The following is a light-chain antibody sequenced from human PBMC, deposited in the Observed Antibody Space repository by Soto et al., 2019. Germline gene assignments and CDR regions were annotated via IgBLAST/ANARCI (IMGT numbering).Light chain of an antibody. J-gene: IGKJ4*01. V-gene: IGKV1-39*01. CDR1: QDINSY. CDR3: QHTYSTRALT. CDR2: AAS. Sequence: DFQMTQSPSSLSSSVGDRVTITCRASQDINSYLTWYQQKPGEAPKLLIYAASSLHSGVPSRFSGSESGTEFTLTISSLQPEDSATYYCQHTYSTRALTFGGGTKVEIK.